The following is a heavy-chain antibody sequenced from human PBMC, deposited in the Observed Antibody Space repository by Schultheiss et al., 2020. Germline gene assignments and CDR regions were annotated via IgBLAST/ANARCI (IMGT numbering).Heavy chain of an antibody. V-gene: IGHV3-74*01. Sequence: GGSLRLSCAASGFTFSTYAMSWVRQAPGKGLVWVSRINSDGSSTSYADSVKGRLTISRDNAKNTLYLQMNSLRAEDTAVYYCARLCSGGSCYPSRGHDWGQGALVTVAS. CDR1: GFTFSTYA. J-gene: IGHJ4*02. CDR2: INSDGSST. CDR3: ARLCSGGSCYPSRGHD. D-gene: IGHD2-15*01.